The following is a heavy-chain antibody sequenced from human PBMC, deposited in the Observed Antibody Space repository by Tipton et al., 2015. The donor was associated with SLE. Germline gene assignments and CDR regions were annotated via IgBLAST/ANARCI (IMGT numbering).Heavy chain of an antibody. J-gene: IGHJ5*02. V-gene: IGHV4-59*11. D-gene: IGHD1-7*01. Sequence: TLSLTCTVSGGSISSHYWSWIRQPPGKGLEWIGYIYYSGSTNYNPSLKSRVTISVDTSKNQFSQKLSSVTAADTAVYYCARGTTSPLSWFDPWGQGTLVTVSS. CDR1: GGSISSHY. CDR3: ARGTTSPLSWFDP. CDR2: IYYSGST.